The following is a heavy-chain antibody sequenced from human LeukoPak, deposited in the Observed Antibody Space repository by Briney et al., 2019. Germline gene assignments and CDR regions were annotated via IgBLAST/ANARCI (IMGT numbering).Heavy chain of an antibody. CDR3: ARGGIQVSGIDEFDY. D-gene: IGHD6-19*01. CDR2: IGIRGDT. J-gene: IGHJ4*02. V-gene: IGHV3-13*01. Sequence: PEGSLRLSCAASGFTFIDYDMHWVRQVIGKGLEWVSAIGIRGDTHYSGSVKGRFTISRENAESSLYLQMNSLRAEDTAVHYCARGGIQVSGIDEFDYWGQGTLVTVSS. CDR1: GFTFIDYD.